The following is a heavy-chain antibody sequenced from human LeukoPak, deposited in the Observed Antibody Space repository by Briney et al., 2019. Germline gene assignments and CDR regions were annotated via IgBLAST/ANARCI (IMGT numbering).Heavy chain of an antibody. CDR2: ISGSGGST. V-gene: IGHV3-23*01. CDR3: ARDRRGRGNFYYYYGMDV. D-gene: IGHD1-1*01. CDR1: GFTFSSYA. J-gene: IGHJ6*02. Sequence: GGSLRLSCAASGFTFSSYAMSWVRQAPGKGLDWVSAISGSGGSTYYADSVKGRFTISRDNSKNTLYLQMNSLRAEDTAAYYCARDRRGRGNFYYYYGMDVWGQGTTVTVSS.